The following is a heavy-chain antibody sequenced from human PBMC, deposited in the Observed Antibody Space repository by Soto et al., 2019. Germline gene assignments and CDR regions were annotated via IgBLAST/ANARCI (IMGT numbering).Heavy chain of an antibody. V-gene: IGHV1-3*01. CDR3: ARDQWEIRGFGF. CDR1: GYTFISYT. CDR2: INAGKGNT. J-gene: IGHJ4*02. D-gene: IGHD1-26*01. Sequence: ASVKVSCKASGYTFISYTMQWVRQAPGQGPEWLGWINAGKGNTKYSQRFQGRVTITRDTTARTVYMELSSLTSEDTAVYYCARDQWEIRGFGFWGQGTLVTVSS.